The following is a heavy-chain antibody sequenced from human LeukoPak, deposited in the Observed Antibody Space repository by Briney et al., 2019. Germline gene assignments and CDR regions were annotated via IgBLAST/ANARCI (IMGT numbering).Heavy chain of an antibody. CDR3: ARAFDY. CDR2: IYAGGST. V-gene: IGHV3-66*01. Sequence: GRSLRLSCAASGFTVSSNYMSWVRQAPGKWLEWVSMIYAGGSTYYADSVKGRFTISRDNAKNSLYLQMNSLRAEDTAVYYCARAFDYWGQGTLVTVSS. J-gene: IGHJ4*02. CDR1: GFTVSSNY.